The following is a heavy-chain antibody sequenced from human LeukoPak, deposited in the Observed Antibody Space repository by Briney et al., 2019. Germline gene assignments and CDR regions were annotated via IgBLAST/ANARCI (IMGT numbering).Heavy chain of an antibody. V-gene: IGHV3-21*01. CDR3: ARERYSTIQNDGLDL. Sequence: GGSLRLSCAASGFTFSSHFTNWVRQAPGRGPGWVSSIGSGGNFIYYADSVKGRFTISRDNAKNSLYLQINNLRAEDTAVYYCARERYSTIQNDGLDLWGQGTMVTVSS. CDR2: IGSGGNFI. D-gene: IGHD3-16*02. J-gene: IGHJ3*01. CDR1: GFTFSSHF.